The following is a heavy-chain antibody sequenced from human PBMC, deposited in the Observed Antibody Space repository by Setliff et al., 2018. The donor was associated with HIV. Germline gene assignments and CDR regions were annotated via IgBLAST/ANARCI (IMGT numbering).Heavy chain of an antibody. V-gene: IGHV1-8*01. D-gene: IGHD6-19*01. CDR2: MNPNSGNT. J-gene: IGHJ6*03. CDR1: GYTFTSYD. Sequence: GASVKVSCKASGYTFTSYDINWVRQATGQGLERMGWMNPNSGNTGYAQKFQGRVTMTRNTSISTAYMELSSLRSEDTAAYYCARGLAVAGKSYYSYYYMDVWAKGPRSPSP. CDR3: ARGLAVAGKSYYSYYYMDV.